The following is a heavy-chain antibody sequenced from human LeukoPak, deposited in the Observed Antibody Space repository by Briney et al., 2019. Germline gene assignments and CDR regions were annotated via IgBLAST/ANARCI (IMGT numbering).Heavy chain of an antibody. V-gene: IGHV1-3*03. CDR1: GYTFTSYA. D-gene: IGHD3-3*01. CDR2: INAGNGNT. Sequence: ASVKVSCKTSGYTFTSYAMHWVRQAPGQRLEWMGWINAGNGNTKYSQEFQGRVTITRDTSASTAYMELSSLRSEDMAVYYCARGPRITIFGVVIKDYYYMDVWGKGTTVTVSS. J-gene: IGHJ6*03. CDR3: ARGPRITIFGVVIKDYYYMDV.